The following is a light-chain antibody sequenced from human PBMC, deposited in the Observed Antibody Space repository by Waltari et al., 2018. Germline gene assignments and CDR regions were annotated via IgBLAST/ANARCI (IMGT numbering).Light chain of an antibody. CDR2: ENK. V-gene: IGLV1-51*02. CDR1: SSNIVNNY. CDR3: GTWDNSLRV. Sequence: QSVLTQPPSVSAAPGQKVTISCSGSSSNIVNNYVSWYQQLPGTAPKLLIYENKKRPSGIPDRFAGSKSGTSATLGITGLQTGDEADYYCGTWDNSLRVFGGGTKLTVL. J-gene: IGLJ3*02.